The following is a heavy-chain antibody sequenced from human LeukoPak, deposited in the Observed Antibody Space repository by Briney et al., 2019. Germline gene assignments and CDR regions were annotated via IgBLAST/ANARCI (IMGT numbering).Heavy chain of an antibody. J-gene: IGHJ3*02. V-gene: IGHV3-21*01. CDR3: ARDSRTVSDAFDI. CDR2: ISSSSSYI. Sequence: GGSLRLSCAASGFTFSSDAMSWVRQAPGKGLEWVSSISSSSSYISYADSVKGRFTISRDNAKNSLYLQMNSLRAEDTAVYYCARDSRTVSDAFDIWGQGTMVTVSS. D-gene: IGHD4-17*01. CDR1: GFTFSSDA.